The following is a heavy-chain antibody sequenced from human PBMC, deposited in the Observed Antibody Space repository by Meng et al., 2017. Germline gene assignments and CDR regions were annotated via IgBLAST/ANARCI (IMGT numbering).Heavy chain of an antibody. D-gene: IGHD4-11*01. V-gene: IGHV1-18*01. J-gene: IGHJ1*01. CDR1: GYTFTSYG. Sequence: QVQLGTSGAGVKKPGASVKVSCKASGYTFTSYGISWVRQAPGQGLEWMGWISAYNGNTNYAQKLQGRVTMTTDTSTSTAYMELRSLRSDDTAVYYCAQTTVTTYSEYFQHWGQGTLVTVSS. CDR3: AQTTVTTYSEYFQH. CDR2: ISAYNGNT.